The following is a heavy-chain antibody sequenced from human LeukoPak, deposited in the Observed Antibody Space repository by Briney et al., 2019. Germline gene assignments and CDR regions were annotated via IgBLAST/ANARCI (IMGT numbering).Heavy chain of an antibody. Sequence: SETLSLTCTVSGGSISSYYWSWIRQPPGKGLEWIGYFYFSGSTNYNPSLKSRVTISVDTSRNQFSLKLNSVTAADTAVYYCAREHGYTSSWYVDYWGQGGLVTVSS. CDR2: FYFSGST. CDR1: GGSISSYY. D-gene: IGHD6-13*01. J-gene: IGHJ4*02. V-gene: IGHV4-59*01. CDR3: AREHGYTSSWYVDY.